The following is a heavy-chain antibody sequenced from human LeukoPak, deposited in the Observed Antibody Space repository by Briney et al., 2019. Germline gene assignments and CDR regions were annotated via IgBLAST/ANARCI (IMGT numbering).Heavy chain of an antibody. CDR1: GYTFTSYG. Sequence: RASVKVSFKASGYTFTSYGISWVRQAPGQGLEWMGWISAYNGNTNYAQKLQGRVTMTTDTSTSTAYMELRSLRSDDTAVYYCARDAVTIDYYYYGMDVWGQGTTVTVSS. J-gene: IGHJ6*02. V-gene: IGHV1-18*01. CDR3: ARDAVTIDYYYYGMDV. D-gene: IGHD4-11*01. CDR2: ISAYNGNT.